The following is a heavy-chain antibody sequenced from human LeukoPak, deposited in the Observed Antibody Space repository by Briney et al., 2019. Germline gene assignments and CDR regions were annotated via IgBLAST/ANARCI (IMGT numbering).Heavy chain of an antibody. V-gene: IGHV5-10-1*01. CDR3: ARQEQYHNYEYYYAMDV. D-gene: IGHD2-2*01. Sequence: GESLKISCKGSGYTFTNYWIGWVRQMPGKGLEWMGKIDPSDSYTNYSPSFQGHVTMSADKSISTAYLQWSSLKASDTAMYYCARQEQYHNYEYYYAMDVWGQGTTVTVSS. J-gene: IGHJ6*02. CDR1: GYTFTNYW. CDR2: IDPSDSYT.